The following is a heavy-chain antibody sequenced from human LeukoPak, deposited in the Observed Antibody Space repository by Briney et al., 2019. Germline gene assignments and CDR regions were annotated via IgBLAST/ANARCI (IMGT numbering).Heavy chain of an antibody. D-gene: IGHD2-15*01. V-gene: IGHV3-43D*03. CDR3: AKDGVVAALGDNWFDP. J-gene: IGHJ5*02. Sequence: PGGSLRLSCATSGFTFDDYAMHWVRQAPGKGLEWVSLITWDGDSTYYADSVKGRFTISRDNSKNYLYLQMNSLRAEDTALYYCAKDGVVAALGDNWFDPWGQGTQVTVSS. CDR2: ITWDGDST. CDR1: GFTFDDYA.